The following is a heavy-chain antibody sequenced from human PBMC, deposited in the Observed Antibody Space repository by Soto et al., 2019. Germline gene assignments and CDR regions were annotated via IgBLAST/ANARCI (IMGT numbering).Heavy chain of an antibody. CDR1: GYSFSNYC. CDR3: ARQAQSAPVLPLIWFDP. V-gene: IGHV5-51*01. Sequence: PGESLKIPCKASGYSFSNYCIGWVRQMPGKGLEWMAIIYPDNSDTRYSPSFQGQVTISADKSISTAYLQWSGLKASDTAMYYCARQAQSAPVLPLIWFDPWGQGTLVTVSS. CDR2: IYPDNSDT. D-gene: IGHD2-15*01. J-gene: IGHJ5*02.